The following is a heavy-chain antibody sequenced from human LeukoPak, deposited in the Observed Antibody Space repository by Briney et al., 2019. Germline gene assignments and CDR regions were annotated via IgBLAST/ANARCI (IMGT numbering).Heavy chain of an antibody. D-gene: IGHD5-24*01. V-gene: IGHV1-69*04. CDR3: ARAVFRRDGYNPDY. J-gene: IGHJ4*02. CDR2: IVLLLGVA. CDR1: GGTFSDYG. Sequence: SVKVSCKASGGTFSDYGISWVRQAPGQGLEYMGRIVLLLGVANYAQKFQGRVTITADKSTGTAYMELRSLRSEDTAVYYCARAVFRRDGYNPDYWGQGTLVTVSS.